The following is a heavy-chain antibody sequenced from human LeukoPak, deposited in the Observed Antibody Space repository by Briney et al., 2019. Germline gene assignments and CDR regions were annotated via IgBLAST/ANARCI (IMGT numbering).Heavy chain of an antibody. J-gene: IGHJ4*02. Sequence: GASVKVSCKASGYTFTGYYMHWVRQAPGQGLEWMGRINPNSGGTNYAQKFQGKVTMTRDTSISTAYMELSRLRSDDTAVYYCARTNYGSGSYYFDYWGQGTLVTVSS. V-gene: IGHV1-2*06. D-gene: IGHD3-10*01. CDR3: ARTNYGSGSYYFDY. CDR1: GYTFTGYY. CDR2: INPNSGGT.